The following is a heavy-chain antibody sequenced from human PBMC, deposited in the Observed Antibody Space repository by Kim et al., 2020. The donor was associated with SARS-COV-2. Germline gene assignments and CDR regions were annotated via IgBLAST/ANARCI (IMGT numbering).Heavy chain of an antibody. Sequence: ASVKVSCKAAGYTFTRYDINWVRQAPGQGFEWMGWMNPNSGNTGYAQKFQGRVTMTSDTSISTAHMELSGPRFEDTAFYYCARGRFTTIFGWTIRSDGFD. J-gene: IGHJ3*01. CDR1: GYTFTRYD. V-gene: IGHV1-8*01. CDR3: ARGRFTTIFGWTIRSDGFD. CDR2: MNPNSGNT. D-gene: IGHD3-3*01.